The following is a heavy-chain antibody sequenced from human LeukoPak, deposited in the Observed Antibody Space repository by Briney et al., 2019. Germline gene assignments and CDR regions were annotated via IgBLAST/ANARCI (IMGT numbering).Heavy chain of an antibody. D-gene: IGHD6-6*01. V-gene: IGHV1-46*01. CDR1: GYTFTSYY. CDR2: INPSGGST. Sequence: ASVKVSCKASGYTFTSYYMHWVRQAPGQGLEWMGIINPSGGSTSYAQKFQGRVTMTRDMSTSTVYMELSSLRSEDTAVYYCARDRQLGRYYYYYYMDVWGKGTTVTVSS. J-gene: IGHJ6*03. CDR3: ARDRQLGRYYYYYYMDV.